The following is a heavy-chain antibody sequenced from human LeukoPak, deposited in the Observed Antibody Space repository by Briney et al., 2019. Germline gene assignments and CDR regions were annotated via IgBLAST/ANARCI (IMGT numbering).Heavy chain of an antibody. CDR2: IYHSGST. J-gene: IGHJ4*02. V-gene: IGHV4-38-2*01. D-gene: IGHD3-22*01. Sequence: SETLSLTCAVSGYSISSGYYWGWIRQPPGKGLEWIGSIYHSGSTYYNPSLKSRVTISVDTSKNQFSLKLSSVTAADTAVYYCARLAALVVAPFDYWGQGTLVTVSS. CDR1: GYSISSGYY. CDR3: ARLAALVVAPFDY.